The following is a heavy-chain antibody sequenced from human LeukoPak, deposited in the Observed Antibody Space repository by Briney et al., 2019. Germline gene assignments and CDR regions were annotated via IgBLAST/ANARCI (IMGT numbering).Heavy chain of an antibody. V-gene: IGHV1-2*02. CDR1: GYTFTGYY. D-gene: IGHD5-18*01. Sequence: ASVKVSCKASGYTFTGYYMHWVRQAPGQGLEWMGWINPNSGGTNYAQKFQGRVTMTRDTSISTAYMELSRLRSDDTAVYYCARDRRGYSYGYGLDYWGQGTLVTVSS. CDR2: INPNSGGT. J-gene: IGHJ4*02. CDR3: ARDRRGYSYGYGLDY.